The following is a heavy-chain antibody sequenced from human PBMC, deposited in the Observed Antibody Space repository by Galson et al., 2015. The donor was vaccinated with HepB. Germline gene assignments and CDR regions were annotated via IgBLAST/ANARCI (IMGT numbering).Heavy chain of an antibody. Sequence: SLRLSCADSGVTFSSSAMSWVRQAPGKGLEWVSATSGSDYSTYYADSVKGRFTISRDNSKNTLYLQMNSLRAEDTAVYYCAKVSGDWYWGRGTLVTVSS. D-gene: IGHD3/OR15-3a*01. CDR3: AKVSGDWY. J-gene: IGHJ4*02. V-gene: IGHV3-23*01. CDR1: GVTFSSSA. CDR2: TSGSDYST.